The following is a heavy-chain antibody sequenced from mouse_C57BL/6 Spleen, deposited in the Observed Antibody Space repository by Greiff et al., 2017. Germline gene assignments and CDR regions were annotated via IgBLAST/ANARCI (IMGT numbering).Heavy chain of an antibody. D-gene: IGHD2-4*01. Sequence: QVQLQQSGPELVKPGASVKLSCKASGYTFTSYDINWVKQRPGQGLEWIGWIYPRDGSTKYNEKFKGKATLTVDTSSSTAYMELHSLTSEDSAVYFCARWDYDPNLTWYFDVWGTGTTVTVSS. CDR1: GYTFTSYD. CDR2: IYPRDGST. V-gene: IGHV1-85*01. CDR3: ARWDYDPNLTWYFDV. J-gene: IGHJ1*03.